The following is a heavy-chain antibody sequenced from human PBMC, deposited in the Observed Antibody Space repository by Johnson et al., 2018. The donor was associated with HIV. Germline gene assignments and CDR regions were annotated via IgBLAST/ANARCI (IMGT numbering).Heavy chain of an antibody. D-gene: IGHD2-15*01. J-gene: IGHJ3*02. V-gene: IGHV3-15*01. CDR1: GFTFTNAW. CDR2: IKRKIDGGTT. CDR3: TTDLEVVGSGAFEI. Sequence: VQLVESGGGLVKPGGSLRLSCAASGFTFTNAWMSWVRQAPGKGLEWVGRIKRKIDGGTTDYAASVKDRFTISRDDSKNTLYLQMNSLKTEDTAIYYCTTDLEVVGSGAFEIWGQGTLVTVSS.